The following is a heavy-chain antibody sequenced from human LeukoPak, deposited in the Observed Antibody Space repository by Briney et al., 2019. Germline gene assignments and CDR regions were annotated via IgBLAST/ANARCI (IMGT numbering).Heavy chain of an antibody. Sequence: GGSLRLSCAASGFTFSSYWMSWVRQARGKGLEWVANIKQDGSEKYYVDSVKGRFTISRDNAKNSLYLQMNSLRAEDTAVYYCAREIVVVVTAHLFDYWGQGTLVTVPS. V-gene: IGHV3-7*01. D-gene: IGHD2-21*02. CDR2: IKQDGSEK. CDR3: AREIVVVVTAHLFDY. J-gene: IGHJ4*02. CDR1: GFTFSSYW.